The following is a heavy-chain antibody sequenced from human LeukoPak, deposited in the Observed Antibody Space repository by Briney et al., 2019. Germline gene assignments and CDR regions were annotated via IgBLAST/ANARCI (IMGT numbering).Heavy chain of an antibody. V-gene: IGHV3-74*01. CDR2: LNSDGSST. CDR3: ARVVAYLQKIDY. J-gene: IGHJ4*02. D-gene: IGHD2-2*01. Sequence: QTGGSLRLSCAASGFTFSNYWMQWVRQAPGKGLVWVSRLNSDGSSTNYADSVKGRFTISRDNAKNSLYLQMNSLRAEDTAVYYCARVVAYLQKIDYWGQGTLVTVSS. CDR1: GFTFSNYW.